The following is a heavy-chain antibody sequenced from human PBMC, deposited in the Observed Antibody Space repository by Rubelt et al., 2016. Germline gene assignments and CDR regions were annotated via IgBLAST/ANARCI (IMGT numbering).Heavy chain of an antibody. J-gene: IGHJ4*02. CDR1: GGSISWSSYY. D-gene: IGHD2-2*01. Sequence: QLQLQESGPGLVKPSETLSLTCTVSGGSISWSSYYWGWIRLPPGKGLEWIGTIYYSGSTYYNPSLKSRVTISVDTSKNQFSLTRSSVAVSDTALYYYARRLMPSYYFADWGQGMLVTVSS. CDR2: IYYSGST. CDR3: ARRLMPSYYFAD. V-gene: IGHV4-39*01.